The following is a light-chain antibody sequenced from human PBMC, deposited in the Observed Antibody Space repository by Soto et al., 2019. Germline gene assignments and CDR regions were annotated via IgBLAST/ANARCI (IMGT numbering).Light chain of an antibody. CDR1: QSISSW. CDR2: DAS. CDR3: QQYNSYPT. Sequence: DIQMTQSPSTLSASVGDRVTITCRASQSISSWLAWYQQKPGKAPKLLIYDASSVESGVPSMFSGSGSGTEFTLTISSLQTDDFATNYCQQYNSYPTFGQGTKLEIK. J-gene: IGKJ2*01. V-gene: IGKV1-5*01.